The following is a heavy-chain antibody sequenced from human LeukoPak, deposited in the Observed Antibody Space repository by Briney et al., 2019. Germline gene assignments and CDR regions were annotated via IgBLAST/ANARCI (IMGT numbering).Heavy chain of an antibody. CDR3: GKVGGNTNS. CDR2: IHNSRDT. CDR1: GASITSDIFY. D-gene: IGHD4-23*01. Sequence: SETLSLTCTVSGASITSDIFYWNWIRQSPGKGLEWIGAIHNSRDTSYNPSLESRLTISVDPSENKFFLKMTSVTDADTATYYCGKVGGNTNSWGQGTLVTVSS. J-gene: IGHJ4*02. V-gene: IGHV4-30-4*01.